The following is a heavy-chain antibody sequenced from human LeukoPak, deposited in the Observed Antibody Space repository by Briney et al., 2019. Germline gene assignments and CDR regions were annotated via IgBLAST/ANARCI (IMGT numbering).Heavy chain of an antibody. CDR3: ARLSIRTADDY. D-gene: IGHD3-16*02. Sequence: PSETLSLTCTVSGDSISSSTYYWGWIRQPPGKGLEWIGNIYYSGSTYYNPSLKSRVTISVDSSKNQFSPKLSSVTAADTAVNYCARLSIRTADDYWGQGTLVTVSS. CDR2: IYYSGST. V-gene: IGHV4-39*07. J-gene: IGHJ4*02. CDR1: GDSISSSTYY.